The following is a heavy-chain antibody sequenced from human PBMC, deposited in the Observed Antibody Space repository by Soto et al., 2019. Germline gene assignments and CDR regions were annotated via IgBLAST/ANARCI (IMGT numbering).Heavy chain of an antibody. CDR3: ARVEAGFYDSPYYYYGMDV. V-gene: IGHV1-69*13. Sequence: ASVKVSCKASGGTFSSYAISWVRQAPGQGLEWMGGIIPIFGTANYAQKFQGRVTITADESTSTAYMELSSLRSEDTAVYYCARVEAGFYDSPYYYYGMDVWGQGTTVTVSS. D-gene: IGHD3-3*01. J-gene: IGHJ6*02. CDR1: GGTFSSYA. CDR2: IIPIFGTA.